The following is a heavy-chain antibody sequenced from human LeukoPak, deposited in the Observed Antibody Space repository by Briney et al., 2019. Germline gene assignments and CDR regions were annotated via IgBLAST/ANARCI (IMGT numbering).Heavy chain of an antibody. Sequence: GGSLRLSCAASGLTVSRSYMTWVRQARGNGLEWVSVIYSGGSTYYADSVKGRFTISRDNSKNTVFLQMNRLRAGDTAVYYCARVSSESDYSAVFDFWGQGTLVTVSS. CDR2: IYSGGST. CDR1: GLTVSRSY. V-gene: IGHV3-53*01. J-gene: IGHJ4*02. CDR3: ARVSSESDYSAVFDF. D-gene: IGHD1-26*01.